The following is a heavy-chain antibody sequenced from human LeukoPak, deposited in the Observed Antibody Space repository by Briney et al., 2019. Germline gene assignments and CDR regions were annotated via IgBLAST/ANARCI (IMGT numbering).Heavy chain of an antibody. CDR1: GGSISGYY. V-gene: IGHV4-59*01. J-gene: IGHJ6*02. CDR2: IYYSGIT. Sequence: RSSETLSLTCTVSGGSISGYYWSWIRQPPGKGLEWIGNIYYSGITNYNPSLKSRVTISVDTSKNQFSLKLSSVTAADTAVYFCARDPLYRDMDVWGQGTTVTVSS. D-gene: IGHD1-26*01. CDR3: ARDPLYRDMDV.